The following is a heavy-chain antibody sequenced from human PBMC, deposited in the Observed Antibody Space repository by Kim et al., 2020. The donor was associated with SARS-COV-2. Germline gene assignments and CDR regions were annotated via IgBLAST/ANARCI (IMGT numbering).Heavy chain of an antibody. V-gene: IGHV4-39*01. Sequence: LSSRVTMSVDTSKNQFSLKLSSVTAADPAVYYCARHAKRYQLPTAYIEYWGQGTLVTVSS. D-gene: IGHD2-2*01. CDR3: ARHAKRYQLPTAYIEY. J-gene: IGHJ4*02.